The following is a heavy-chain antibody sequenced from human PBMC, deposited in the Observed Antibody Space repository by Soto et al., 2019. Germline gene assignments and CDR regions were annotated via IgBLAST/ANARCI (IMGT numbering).Heavy chain of an antibody. CDR1: GGSFSGYY. CDR3: ARGIGYCSSINCYSSRRLRFDS. Sequence: LSLTCAVYGGSFSGYYWTWIRQSPEKGLEWIGEVNHSGTTYYNPSLKTRVTISVHTPKNQFSLKMSSVTAADTAVYYCARGIGYCSSINCYSSRRLRFDSWGQGTLVTVSS. J-gene: IGHJ4*02. CDR2: VNHSGTT. V-gene: IGHV4-34*01. D-gene: IGHD2-2*01.